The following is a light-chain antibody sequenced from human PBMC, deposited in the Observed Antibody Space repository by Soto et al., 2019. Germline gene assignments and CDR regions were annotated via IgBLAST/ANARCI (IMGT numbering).Light chain of an antibody. CDR2: EDN. Sequence: NFMLTQPHSVSESPGKTVTISCTRSSGSIASNYVQWYQQRPGSAPTTVIYEDNQRPSGVPDRFSGSIDSSSNSASLTISGLKTEDEADYYCQSYDSSGVFGEGTKLTVL. CDR1: SGSIASNY. J-gene: IGLJ2*01. CDR3: QSYDSSGV. V-gene: IGLV6-57*04.